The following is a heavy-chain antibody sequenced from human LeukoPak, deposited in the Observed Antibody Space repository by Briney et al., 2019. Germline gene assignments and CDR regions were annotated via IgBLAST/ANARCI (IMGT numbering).Heavy chain of an antibody. CDR3: ARDQTTRTSGTYYSWFDP. Sequence: GGSLRLSCAASGFSFTNYNMNWVRQSPGKGLEWVSSISASSLYIYYAASVKSRFTISRDNTKNLLYLQMNSLRADDTAVYYCARDQTTRTSGTYYSWFDPWGQGTLVTVSS. J-gene: IGHJ5*02. CDR2: ISASSLYI. CDR1: GFSFTNYN. V-gene: IGHV3-21*01. D-gene: IGHD1-26*01.